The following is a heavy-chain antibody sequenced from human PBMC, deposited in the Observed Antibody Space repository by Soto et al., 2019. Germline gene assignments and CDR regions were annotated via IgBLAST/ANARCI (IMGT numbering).Heavy chain of an antibody. CDR1: GGTFSSYA. J-gene: IGHJ3*02. CDR2: IIPIFGTA. D-gene: IGHD1-26*01. CDR3: ARGSSTAPDAFDI. V-gene: IGHV1-69*13. Sequence: ASVKVSCKASGGTFSSYAISWVRQAPGQGLEWMGGIIPIFGTANYAQKFQGRVTVTADESTSTAYMELSSLRSEDTAVYYCARGSSTAPDAFDIWGQGTMVTVSS.